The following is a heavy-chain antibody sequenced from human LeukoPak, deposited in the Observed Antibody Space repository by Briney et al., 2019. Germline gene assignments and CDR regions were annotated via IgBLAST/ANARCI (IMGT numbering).Heavy chain of an antibody. Sequence: GGSLRLSCAASGFTFSTYSMNWVRQAPGKGLEWVSSISSSSSYIYYVDSVKGRFTISRDNAKNSLYLQMNSLRAEDTAVYYCARDPIAVAGYYFDYWGQGTLVTVSS. D-gene: IGHD6-19*01. J-gene: IGHJ4*02. V-gene: IGHV3-21*01. CDR2: ISSSSSYI. CDR3: ARDPIAVAGYYFDY. CDR1: GFTFSTYS.